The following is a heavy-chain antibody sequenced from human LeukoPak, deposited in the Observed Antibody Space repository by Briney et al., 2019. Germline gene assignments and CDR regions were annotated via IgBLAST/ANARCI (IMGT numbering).Heavy chain of an antibody. V-gene: IGHV4-30-2*01. CDR2: IYQSGNT. CDR3: ARVGNWFGP. Sequence: SETLSLTCAVSGGSISSIAYFWSWIRQPPGKGLEWIGYIYQSGNTYYNPSLKSRVTISIGRSKNQFSLNLSSVTAADTAVYYCARVGNWFGPWGQGTLVTVSS. J-gene: IGHJ5*01. CDR1: GGSISSIAYF. D-gene: IGHD1-26*01.